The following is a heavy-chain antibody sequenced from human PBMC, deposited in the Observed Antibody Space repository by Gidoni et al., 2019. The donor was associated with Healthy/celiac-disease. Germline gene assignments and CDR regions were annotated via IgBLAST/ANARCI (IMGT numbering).Heavy chain of an antibody. Sequence: EVQLVESGGGLVQPGGSLRLSCAASGFTFSSYWMHWVLQAPGKGRVWVSRINSDGSSTRYADSVKGRFTISRDNAKNTLYLQMNSLRAEETAGYYCSRDQFYYGMDVWGQGTTVTVSS. J-gene: IGHJ6*02. CDR2: INSDGSST. CDR1: GFTFSSYW. CDR3: SRDQFYYGMDV. V-gene: IGHV3-74*01.